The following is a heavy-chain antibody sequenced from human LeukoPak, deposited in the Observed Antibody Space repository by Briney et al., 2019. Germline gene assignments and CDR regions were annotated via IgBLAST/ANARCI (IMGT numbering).Heavy chain of an antibody. D-gene: IGHD2-2*01. CDR3: AREVVPAAMPDTAMANLDYYGMDV. CDR1: GGTFSSYA. V-gene: IGHV1-69*13. J-gene: IGHJ6*02. Sequence: ASVKVSCKASGGTFSSYAFSWVRQAPGQGLEWMGGIIPIFGTANYAQKFQSRVTITADESTSTAYMELSSLRSEDTAVYYCAREVVPAAMPDTAMANLDYYGMDVWGQGTTVTVSS. CDR2: IIPIFGTA.